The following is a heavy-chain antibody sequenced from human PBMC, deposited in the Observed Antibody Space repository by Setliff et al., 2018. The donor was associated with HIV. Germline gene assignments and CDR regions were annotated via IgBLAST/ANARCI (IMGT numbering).Heavy chain of an antibody. CDR2: MIYGGDT. Sequence: SETLSLTCRVYGGSITSGNYYWGWIRQAPGKGLEWIASMIYGGDTWYNPSLKSRVTIYVDTANNEISLMLSSVSAEDTAVYRCARPHSGRGGGAWFDPWGQGIQVTVSS. CDR1: GGSITSGNYY. D-gene: IGHD6-19*01. CDR3: ARPHSGRGGGAWFDP. J-gene: IGHJ5*02. V-gene: IGHV4-39*01.